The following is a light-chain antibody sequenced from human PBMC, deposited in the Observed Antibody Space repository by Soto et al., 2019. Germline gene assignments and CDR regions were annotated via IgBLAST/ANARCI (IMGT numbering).Light chain of an antibody. J-gene: IGLJ2*01. Sequence: QSALTQPASVSGSPGQSITISCTGTSSDVGGYDYVSWYQQHPDKAPKLMIYDVSNRPSGVSNRFSGSKSGNTASLTISGLQAEDEADYYCSSYTNNNILVFGGGTKLTVL. CDR2: DVS. V-gene: IGLV2-14*03. CDR1: SSDVGGYDY. CDR3: SSYTNNNILV.